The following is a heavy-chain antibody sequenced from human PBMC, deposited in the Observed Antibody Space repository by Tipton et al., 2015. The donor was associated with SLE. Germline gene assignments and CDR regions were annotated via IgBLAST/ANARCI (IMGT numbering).Heavy chain of an antibody. Sequence: TLSLTCTVSDGSFSSSCYYWGWIRQPPGKGLEWIGNLYYSGTTYYSPSLKSRVTISGDTSKTQFSLRLRSVTAADTAVYYCARGEVESCYYGSRSKLPFDFWGQGTLVTVSS. CDR3: ARGEVESCYYGSRSKLPFDF. J-gene: IGHJ4*02. D-gene: IGHD3-10*01. V-gene: IGHV4-39*07. CDR1: DGSFSSSCYY. CDR2: LYYSGTT.